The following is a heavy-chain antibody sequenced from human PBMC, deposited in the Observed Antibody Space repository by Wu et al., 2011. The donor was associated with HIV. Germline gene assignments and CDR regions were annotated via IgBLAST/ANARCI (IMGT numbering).Heavy chain of an antibody. D-gene: IGHD2-15*01. J-gene: IGHJ4*02. CDR3: ARDWWANWIHPXYFEF. V-gene: IGHV1-18*01. CDR2: ISAYNGNT. Sequence: QVQLVQSGAEVKKPGASVKVSCKASGYTFITYGITWVRQAPGQGLEWMGWISAYNGNTKYAEKFQGRVTMTIDTSTNTAYMDLRSLTSDDTAVYYCARDWWANWIHPXYFEFWAREPWSPSPQ. CDR1: GYTFITYG.